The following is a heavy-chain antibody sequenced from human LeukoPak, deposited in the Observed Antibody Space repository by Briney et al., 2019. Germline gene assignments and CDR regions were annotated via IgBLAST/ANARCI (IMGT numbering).Heavy chain of an antibody. J-gene: IGHJ4*02. CDR2: INHSGNN. D-gene: IGHD1-26*01. V-gene: IGHV4-34*01. CDR3: ARQGSGTSYYYYTFPY. Sequence: SETLSLTCAVYGGSLSGYYWSWIRQPPGKGLEWGGEINHSGNNNYNPSLKSRVTMSVDTSKNHFYLKLSSVTAADTAVYYCARQGSGTSYYYYTFPYWGQGTLVTVSS. CDR1: GGSLSGYY.